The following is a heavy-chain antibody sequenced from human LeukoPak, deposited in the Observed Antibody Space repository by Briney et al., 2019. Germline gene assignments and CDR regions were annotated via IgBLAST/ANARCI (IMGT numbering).Heavy chain of an antibody. D-gene: IGHD6-6*01. J-gene: IGHJ5*02. CDR3: ARVKEVGSSSGWFDP. CDR2: ISAYNGNT. V-gene: IGHV1-18*01. CDR1: GHTFTSYG. Sequence: GASVKVSCKASGHTFTSYGISWVRQAPGQGLEWMGWISAYNGNTNYAQKLQGRVTMTTDTSTSTAYMELRSLRSDDTAVYYCARVKEVGSSSGWFDPWGQGTLVTVSS.